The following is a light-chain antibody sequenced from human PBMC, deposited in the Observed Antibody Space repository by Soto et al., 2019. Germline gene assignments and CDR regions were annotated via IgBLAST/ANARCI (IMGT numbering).Light chain of an antibody. CDR1: QGIATG. CDR2: DAS. J-gene: IGKJ2*01. Sequence: IQLTQSPSSLSASIRDTVSITCRASQGIATGLAWYQQKPGKAPKLLIYDASSLESGVPSRFSGSGSGTEFTLTISSLQPDDFATYYCQQYNSYMYTFGQGTKLEIK. V-gene: IGKV1-13*02. CDR3: QQYNSYMYT.